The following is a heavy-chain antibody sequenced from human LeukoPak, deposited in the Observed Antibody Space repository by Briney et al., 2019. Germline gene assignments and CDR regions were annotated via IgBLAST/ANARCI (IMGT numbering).Heavy chain of an antibody. Sequence: KPSETLSLTCTVSGGSISSGDYYWSWIRQPPWKGLEWIGYIYYSGSTYYNPSLKSRVTISVDTSKNQFSLKLSSVTAADTAVYYCAREGYDFWSGYPNWFGPWGQGTLVTVSS. J-gene: IGHJ5*02. CDR2: IYYSGST. CDR3: AREGYDFWSGYPNWFGP. CDR1: GGSISSGDYY. V-gene: IGHV4-30-4*08. D-gene: IGHD3-3*01.